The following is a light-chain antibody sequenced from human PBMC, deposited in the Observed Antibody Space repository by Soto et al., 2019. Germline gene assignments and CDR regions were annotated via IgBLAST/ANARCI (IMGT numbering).Light chain of an antibody. CDR2: GAS. CDR3: QQYCSSPKT. J-gene: IGKJ1*01. Sequence: EIVLTQSPGTLSLSPGERATLSCRASQSVSSSYLAWYQQKPGQAPRLLIYGASSRATGIPDRFSCSGSGTALSLNISRLETYDFAVYDCQQYCSSPKTFGQGTKVESK. CDR1: QSVSSSY. V-gene: IGKV3-20*01.